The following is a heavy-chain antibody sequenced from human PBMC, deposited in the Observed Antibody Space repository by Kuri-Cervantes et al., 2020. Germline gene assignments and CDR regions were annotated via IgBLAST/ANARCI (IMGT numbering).Heavy chain of an antibody. CDR1: GGSISSSNW. J-gene: IGHJ6*02. CDR2: IYHSGST. D-gene: IGHD4-17*01. CDR3: ARDRQRYGYYYGMDV. Sequence: SETLSLTCAVSGGSISSSNWWSWVRQPPGKGLEWIGEIYHSGSTNYNPSLKSRVTISVDTSKNQFSLKLSSVTAADTAVYYCARDRQRYGYYYGMDVWGQGTTVTVSS. V-gene: IGHV4-4*02.